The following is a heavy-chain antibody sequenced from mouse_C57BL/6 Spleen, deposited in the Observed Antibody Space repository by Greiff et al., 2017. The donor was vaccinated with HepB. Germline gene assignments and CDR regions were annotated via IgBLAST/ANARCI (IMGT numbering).Heavy chain of an antibody. CDR1: GYSITSGYY. D-gene: IGHD1-1*01. CDR3: ARGDYFYAMDY. V-gene: IGHV3-6*01. J-gene: IGHJ4*01. Sequence: EVQLQQSGPGLVKPSQSLSLTCSVTGYSITSGYYWNWIRQFPGNKLEWMGYISYDGSNNYIPSLKNRISITRDTSKNQFFLKLNSVTTEDTATYYCARGDYFYAMDYWGQGTSVTVSS. CDR2: ISYDGSN.